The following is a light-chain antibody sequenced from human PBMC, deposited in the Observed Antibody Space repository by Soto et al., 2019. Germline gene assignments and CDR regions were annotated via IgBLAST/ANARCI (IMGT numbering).Light chain of an antibody. CDR1: RSKIGAGYD. V-gene: IGLV1-40*01. J-gene: IGLJ1*01. Sequence: SVLEEPFSRYGAPGHGITLSFPGSRSKIGAGYDVHWYQQLPGTAPKLLIYGNSNRPSGVPDRFSGSKSGTSASLAITGLQAEDEADYYCQSYDSSLSGYVFGTGTKVTVL. CDR3: QSYDSSLSGYV. CDR2: GNS.